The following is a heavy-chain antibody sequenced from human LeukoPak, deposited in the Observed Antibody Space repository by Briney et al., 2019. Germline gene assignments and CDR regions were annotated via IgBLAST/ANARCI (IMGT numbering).Heavy chain of an antibody. CDR1: GFTFSSYD. D-gene: IGHD2-15*01. CDR2: ISGSGGST. V-gene: IGHV3-23*01. Sequence: GGSLRLSCAASGFTFSSYDMSWVRQAPGKGLEWVSAISGSGGSTYYADSVKGRFTISRDNSKNTLYLQMNSLRAEDTAVYYCATSSGGYCSGGSCSFSAFDIWGQGTMVTVSS. CDR3: ATSSGGYCSGGSCSFSAFDI. J-gene: IGHJ3*02.